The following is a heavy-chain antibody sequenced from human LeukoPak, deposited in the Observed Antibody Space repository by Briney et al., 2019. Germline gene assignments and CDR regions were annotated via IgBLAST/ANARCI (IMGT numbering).Heavy chain of an antibody. Sequence: DPGRSLRLSCAASGFTFSSYAMHWVRQAPGKGLEWVAIISYDGSNKYYADSVKGRFTISRDNSKNTLYLQMNSLRAEDTAVYYCARGPSGYHNTGGQGTLVTVSS. J-gene: IGHJ4*02. CDR3: ARGPSGYHNT. D-gene: IGHD5-12*01. V-gene: IGHV3-30*14. CDR2: ISYDGSNK. CDR1: GFTFSSYA.